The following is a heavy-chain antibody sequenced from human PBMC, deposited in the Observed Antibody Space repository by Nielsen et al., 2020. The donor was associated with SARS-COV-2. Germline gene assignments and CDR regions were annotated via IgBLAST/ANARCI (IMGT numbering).Heavy chain of an antibody. Sequence: GSLRLSCTVSGGSVSGYYWSWIRQVPEKGLEWIGYIYYTGITNYNPSLKSRVTISVDTSKNQFSLKLSSVTAADTAVYYCAGRAAGTDYFDYWGQGTLVTVSS. CDR3: AGRAAGTDYFDY. D-gene: IGHD6-13*01. V-gene: IGHV4-59*02. CDR1: GGSVSGYY. J-gene: IGHJ4*02. CDR2: IYYTGIT.